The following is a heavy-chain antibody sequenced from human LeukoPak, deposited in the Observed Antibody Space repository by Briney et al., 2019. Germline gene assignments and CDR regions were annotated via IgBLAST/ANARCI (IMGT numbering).Heavy chain of an antibody. CDR1: GFTFSDYY. CDR2: ISSSGSTI. V-gene: IGHV3-11*01. D-gene: IGHD2-15*01. CDR3: ARGLLPYYYYMDV. Sequence: PGGSLRLSCAAAGFTFSDYYMSWIRQAPGKGLEWVSYISSSGSTIYYADSVKGRFTISRDNAKNSLYLQMNSLRAEDTAVYYCARGLLPYYYYMDVWGKGTTVTVSS. J-gene: IGHJ6*03.